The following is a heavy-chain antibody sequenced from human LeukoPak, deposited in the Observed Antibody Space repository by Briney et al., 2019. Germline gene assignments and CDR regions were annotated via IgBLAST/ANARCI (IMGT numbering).Heavy chain of an antibody. CDR2: IYYSGST. J-gene: IGHJ6*02. CDR1: GGSISSYY. Sequence: SETLSLTCTVSGGSISSYYWSWIRQPPGRGLEWIGYIYYSGSTNCNPSLKSRVTISVDTSKNQFSLKLSSVTAADTAVYYCARGRGYSGYGYYYGMDVWGQGTTVTVSS. CDR3: ARGRGYSGYGYYYGMDV. V-gene: IGHV4-59*01. D-gene: IGHD5-12*01.